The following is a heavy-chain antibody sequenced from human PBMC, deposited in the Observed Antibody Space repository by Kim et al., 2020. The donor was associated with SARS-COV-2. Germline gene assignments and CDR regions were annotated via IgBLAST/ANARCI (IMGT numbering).Heavy chain of an antibody. CDR1: GGSISSYY. V-gene: IGHV4-59*01. D-gene: IGHD3-22*01. CDR2: IYYSGST. Sequence: SETLSLTCTVSGGSISSYYWSWIRQPPGKGLEWIGYIYYSGSTNYNPSLKSRVTISVDTSKNQFSLKLSSVTAADTAVYYCARDHYYDSSGYYYDNWGQGTLVTVSS. J-gene: IGHJ4*02. CDR3: ARDHYYDSSGYYYDN.